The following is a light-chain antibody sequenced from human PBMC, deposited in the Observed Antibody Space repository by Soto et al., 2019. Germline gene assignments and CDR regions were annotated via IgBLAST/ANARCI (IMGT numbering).Light chain of an antibody. J-gene: IGKJ1*01. Sequence: EIVWTQSTATLSLSPGERATLSCRASPSVSSYLAWYQQKPGQAPRHLIYDASNRATGIPARFSGSGSGTDFTLTISSLEPEDFAVYYCQQRSNWPGTFGQGTKVEIK. CDR2: DAS. CDR1: PSVSSY. CDR3: QQRSNWPGT. V-gene: IGKV3-11*01.